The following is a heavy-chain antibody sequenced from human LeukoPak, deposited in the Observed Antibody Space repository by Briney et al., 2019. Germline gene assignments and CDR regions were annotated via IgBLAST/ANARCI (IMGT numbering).Heavy chain of an antibody. CDR3: VRQREQVMLYYYFDL. Sequence: QTLSLTCAVSGDSVSSDNATWNWIRQSPSRGLEWLGRTYFRSKWYNDFAASVRGRITINADTSKNQFSLQLNSVTPEDTAVYYCVRQREQVMLYYYFDLWGRGTLVTVSS. CDR1: GDSVSSDNAT. J-gene: IGHJ2*01. D-gene: IGHD1-26*01. CDR2: TYFRSKWYN. V-gene: IGHV6-1*01.